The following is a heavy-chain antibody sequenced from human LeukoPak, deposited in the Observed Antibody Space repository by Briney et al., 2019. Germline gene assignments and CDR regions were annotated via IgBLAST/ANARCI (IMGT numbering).Heavy chain of an antibody. D-gene: IGHD2-8*01. V-gene: IGHV4-59*01. CDR2: IYYSGST. CDR3: ARETQYGAFDI. Sequence: PSETLSLTCTVSGGSISSYYWSWIRQPPGKGLEWIGYIYYSGSTNYNPSPKSRVTISVDTSKNQFSLKLSSVTAADTAVYYCARETQYGAFDIWGQGTMVTVSS. CDR1: GGSISSYY. J-gene: IGHJ3*02.